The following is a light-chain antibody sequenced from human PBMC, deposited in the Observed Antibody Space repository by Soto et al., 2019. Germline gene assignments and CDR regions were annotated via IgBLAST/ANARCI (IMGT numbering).Light chain of an antibody. Sequence: DIVMTQSPDSLAVSLGERATINCKSSPRVLYSSNNKNYLAWFQQKPGQPPKLLIYWASTRESGVPDRFSGSGSGTDFTLTVSSLQAEDVAVYYCQHYYDVPYTVGQGTKLEIK. CDR2: WAS. V-gene: IGKV4-1*01. CDR3: QHYYDVPYT. CDR1: PRVLYSSNNKNY. J-gene: IGKJ2*01.